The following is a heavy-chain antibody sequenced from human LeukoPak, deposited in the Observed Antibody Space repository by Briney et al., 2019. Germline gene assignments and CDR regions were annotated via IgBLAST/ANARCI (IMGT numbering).Heavy chain of an antibody. D-gene: IGHD3-10*01. CDR2: ISGSGGST. J-gene: IGHJ4*02. Sequence: GGSLRLSCAASGFTFSSYAMSWVRQAPGKGLEWVSAISGSGGSTYYADSVKGRFTISRDNSKNTLYLQMNSLRAEDTAVYYCANAKGQWFGVPYYFDYWGQGTLVTVSS. V-gene: IGHV3-23*01. CDR3: ANAKGQWFGVPYYFDY. CDR1: GFTFSSYA.